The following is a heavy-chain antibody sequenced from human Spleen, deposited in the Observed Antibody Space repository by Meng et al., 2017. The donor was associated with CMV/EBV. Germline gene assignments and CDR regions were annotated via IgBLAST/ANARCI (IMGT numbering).Heavy chain of an antibody. CDR2: IYYSGST. D-gene: IGHD1-20*01. J-gene: IGHJ4*02. V-gene: IGHV4-30-4*01. CDR1: GGSIISGDHC. Sequence: QVSSPGLVSAFQARALNCTVVGGSIISGDHCSTWIRQPPGKGLEWIGYIYYSGSTYYNPSLKSRVTISVDTSKNQFSLKLSSVTAADTAVYYCARDHNWFHYFDYWGQGTLVTVSS. CDR3: ARDHNWFHYFDY.